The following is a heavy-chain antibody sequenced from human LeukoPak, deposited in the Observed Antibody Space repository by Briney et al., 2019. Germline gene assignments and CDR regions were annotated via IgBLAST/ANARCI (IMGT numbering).Heavy chain of an antibody. J-gene: IGHJ3*02. CDR3: AREARGTRAAFDI. D-gene: IGHD2-8*01. CDR2: ISSSSSTI. CDR1: GFTFSSYA. V-gene: IGHV3-48*01. Sequence: GGSLRLSCAASGFTFSSYAMSWVRQAPGKGLEWVSYISSSSSTIYYADSVKGRFTISRDNAKNSLYLQMNSLRADDTAMYYCAREARGTRAAFDIWGQGTMVTVFS.